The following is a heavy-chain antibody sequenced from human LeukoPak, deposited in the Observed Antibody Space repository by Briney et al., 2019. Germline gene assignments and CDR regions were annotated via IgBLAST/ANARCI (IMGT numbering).Heavy chain of an antibody. CDR3: ARDSSIFGVVIPVYYFDY. D-gene: IGHD3-3*01. CDR1: GYTFTGYY. V-gene: IGHV1-2*02. Sequence: ASVKVSCKASGYTFTGYYMHWVRQAPGQGLELMGWINPNSGGTNYAQKFQGRVTMTRDTSISTAYMELSRLRSDDTAVYYCARDSSIFGVVIPVYYFDYWGQGTLVTVSS. J-gene: IGHJ4*02. CDR2: INPNSGGT.